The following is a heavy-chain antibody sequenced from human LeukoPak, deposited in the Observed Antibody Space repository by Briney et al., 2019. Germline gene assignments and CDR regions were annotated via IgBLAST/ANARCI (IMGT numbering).Heavy chain of an antibody. J-gene: IGHJ6*03. V-gene: IGHV1-69*05. CDR3: ARGPLGIHYYYYMDV. CDR2: IIPIFGTA. D-gene: IGHD1-14*01. Sequence: SVKVSCKASGGTFSSYAISWVRQPPGQGLEWMGGIIPIFGTANYAQKFQGRVTITTDESTSTAYMELSSLRSEDTAVYYCARGPLGIHYYYYMDVWGKGITVTVSS. CDR1: GGTFSSYA.